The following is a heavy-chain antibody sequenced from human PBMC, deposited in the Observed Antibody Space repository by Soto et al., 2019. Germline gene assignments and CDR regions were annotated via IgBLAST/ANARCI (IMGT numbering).Heavy chain of an antibody. D-gene: IGHD6-13*01. CDR1: GFTFSSYS. J-gene: IGHJ6*02. CDR3: ARDSQQQLVRGGYYYYGMDV. V-gene: IGHV3-21*01. Sequence: AGGSLRLSRAASGFTFSSYSIDWVRPAPGKGLEGVSSISSSSSYIYYADSVKGRFTISRDNAKNSLYLQMNSLRAEDTAVYYCARDSQQQLVRGGYYYYGMDVWGQGTTVTVS. CDR2: ISSSSSYI.